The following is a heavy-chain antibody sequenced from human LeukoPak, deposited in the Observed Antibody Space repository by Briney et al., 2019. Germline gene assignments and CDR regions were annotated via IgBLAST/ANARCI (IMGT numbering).Heavy chain of an antibody. V-gene: IGHV1-69*04. CDR1: GGTFSSYA. Sequence: SVKVSCKASGGTFSSYAISWVRQAPGQGLEWMGRIIPILGIANYAQKFQGRVTITADKSTSTAYMELSSLRSEDTAVYYCARSEDILTGRPPQRWLADYWGQGTLVTVSS. CDR2: IIPILGIA. D-gene: IGHD3-9*01. J-gene: IGHJ4*02. CDR3: ARSEDILTGRPPQRWLADY.